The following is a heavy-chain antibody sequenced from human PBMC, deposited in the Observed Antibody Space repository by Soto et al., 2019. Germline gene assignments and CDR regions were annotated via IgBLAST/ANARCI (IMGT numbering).Heavy chain of an antibody. CDR3: ARDLFEDSDFWSGTWYYFDY. D-gene: IGHD3-3*01. J-gene: IGHJ4*02. CDR1: GGSISSGDYY. CDR2: IYYSGST. V-gene: IGHV4-30-4*01. Sequence: LSLTCTVSGGSISSGDYYWSWIRQPPGKGLEWIGYIYYSGSTYYNPSLKSRVTISVDTSKNQFSLKLSSVTAADTAVYYCARDLFEDSDFWSGTWYYFDYWGQGTLVTVSS.